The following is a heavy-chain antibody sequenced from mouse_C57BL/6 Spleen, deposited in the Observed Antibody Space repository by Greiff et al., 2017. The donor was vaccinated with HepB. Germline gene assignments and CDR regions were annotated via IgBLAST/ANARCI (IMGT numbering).Heavy chain of an antibody. CDR1: GYTFTSYW. D-gene: IGHD2-4*01. Sequence: VQLQQSGAELVKPGASVKLSCKASGYTFTSYWMQWVKQRPGQGLEWIGEIDPSDSYTNYNQKFKGKATLTVDTSSSTAYMQLSSLTSEDSAVYYCARGDYDQAWFAYLGQGTLVTVSA. CDR2: IDPSDSYT. CDR3: ARGDYDQAWFAY. J-gene: IGHJ3*01. V-gene: IGHV1-50*01.